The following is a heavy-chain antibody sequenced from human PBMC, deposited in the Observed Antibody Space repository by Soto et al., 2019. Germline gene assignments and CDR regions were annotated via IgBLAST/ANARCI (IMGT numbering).Heavy chain of an antibody. Sequence: QVQLVQSGAEVKKPGASVKVSCKASGYTFTSYDINWVRQATGQGLEWMGWMNPNSGNTGYAQKFQGRGTMTRNTSISTSYMELSSLRSEDTAVYYCASGRYCSSTSCYRGGWFDPWGQGTLVTVSS. V-gene: IGHV1-8*01. CDR2: MNPNSGNT. D-gene: IGHD2-2*02. CDR3: ASGRYCSSTSCYRGGWFDP. CDR1: GYTFTSYD. J-gene: IGHJ5*02.